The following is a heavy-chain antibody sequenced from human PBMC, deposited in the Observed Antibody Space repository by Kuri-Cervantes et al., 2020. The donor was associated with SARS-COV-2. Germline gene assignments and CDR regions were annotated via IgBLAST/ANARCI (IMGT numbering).Heavy chain of an antibody. CDR2: ISYDGSNK. V-gene: IGHV3-30*04. D-gene: IGHD3-10*01. CDR3: AGGVGEGNYYYYYGMDV. CDR1: EKTFSSYA. J-gene: IGHJ6*02. Sequence: SCAPSEKTFSSYAMNWDRQAPVKGLEWVAVISYDGSNKYYADSVKGRFTISRDNSKNTLYLQMNSLRAEDTAVYYCAGGVGEGNYYYYYGMDVWGQGTTVTVSS.